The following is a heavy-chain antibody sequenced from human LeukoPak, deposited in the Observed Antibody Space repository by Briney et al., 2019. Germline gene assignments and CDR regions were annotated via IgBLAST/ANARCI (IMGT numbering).Heavy chain of an antibody. J-gene: IGHJ6*02. V-gene: IGHV3-15*01. CDR2: IKSKTDGGTT. Sequence: GTPLRLSCVASGLTFTNYGFHWVRQAPGKGLEWVGRIKSKTDGGTTDYAAPVKGRFTISRDDSKNTLYLQMNSLKTEDTAVYYCTTVPSPIVVDAVYYYGMDVWGQGTTVTVSS. CDR1: GLTFTNYG. CDR3: TTVPSPIVVDAVYYYGMDV. D-gene: IGHD3-22*01.